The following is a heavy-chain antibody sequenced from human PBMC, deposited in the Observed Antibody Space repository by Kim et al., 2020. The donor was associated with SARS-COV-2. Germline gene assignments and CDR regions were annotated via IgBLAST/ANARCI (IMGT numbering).Heavy chain of an antibody. Sequence: SETLSLTCAVSGDSITQNWWSWVRQSPGKGLEWIGDIYHTGTTNYNPSLRGRITMSADTSKNHFSLKFISMTLADTAVYYCARGGSSDLTAEHWFDPWDPATLVAVSS. D-gene: IGHD3-16*01. CDR2: IYHTGTT. J-gene: IGHJ5*02. V-gene: IGHV4-4*02. CDR1: GDSITQNW. CDR3: ARGGSSDLTAEHWFDP.